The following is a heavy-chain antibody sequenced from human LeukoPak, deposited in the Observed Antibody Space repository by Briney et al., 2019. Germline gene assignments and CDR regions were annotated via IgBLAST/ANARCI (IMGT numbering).Heavy chain of an antibody. V-gene: IGHV1-8*01. CDR2: MNPNSGNT. CDR3: ARGSGFWSAYYFDY. D-gene: IGHD3-3*01. J-gene: IGHJ4*02. CDR1: GYTFTSYD. Sequence: ASVKVSCKASGYTFTSYDINWVRQATGQGLERMGWMNPNSGNTGYAQKFQGRVTMTRNTSISTAYMELSSLRSEDTAVYYCARGSGFWSAYYFDYWGQGTLVTVSS.